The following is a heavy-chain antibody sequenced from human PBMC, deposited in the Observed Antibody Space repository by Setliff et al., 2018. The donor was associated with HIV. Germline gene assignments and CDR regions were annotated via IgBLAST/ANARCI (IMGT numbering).Heavy chain of an antibody. CDR2: INEDGSKR. V-gene: IGHV3-7*03. J-gene: IGHJ4*02. Sequence: GGSLRLSCAASGFSFSSYWMIWVRQAPGRGLEWVASINEDGSKRYFVDSVKGRFTISRDNAKNSLYLQMNSLRAEDTAVYYCARDRGWEIQYSFDYWGQGTLVTVSS. CDR1: GFSFSSYW. CDR3: ARDRGWEIQYSFDY. D-gene: IGHD1-26*01.